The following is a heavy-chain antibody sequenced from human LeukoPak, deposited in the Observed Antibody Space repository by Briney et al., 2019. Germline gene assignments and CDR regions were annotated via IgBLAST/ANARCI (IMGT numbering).Heavy chain of an antibody. D-gene: IGHD3-3*01. CDR1: GFTVSSNY. Sequence: GGSLRLSCAASGFTVSSNYMSWVRQAPGKGLEWVSVIYSGGSTYYADSVTGRFTISRDNAKNSLSLQMNSLRVEDTALYYCARGGISIFGVVIYMDVWGKGTTVTVSS. CDR3: ARGGISIFGVVIYMDV. J-gene: IGHJ6*03. CDR2: IYSGGST. V-gene: IGHV3-53*01.